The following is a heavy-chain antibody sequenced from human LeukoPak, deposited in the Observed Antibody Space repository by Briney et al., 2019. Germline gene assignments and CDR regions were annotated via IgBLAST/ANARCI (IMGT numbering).Heavy chain of an antibody. D-gene: IGHD6-19*01. CDR2: ISSSSNYI. V-gene: IGHV3-21*01. CDR3: ARGGVSIAVTGTGGFDY. J-gene: IGHJ4*02. Sequence: GGSLRLSCAATGFTFSSDSMNWVREAPGEGVEWVSSISSSSNYIFYADSVKGRFTISRDNAKNSLYLQMNSMRVEDTAVYYCARGGVSIAVTGTGGFDYWGQGTLVTVSS. CDR1: GFTFSSDS.